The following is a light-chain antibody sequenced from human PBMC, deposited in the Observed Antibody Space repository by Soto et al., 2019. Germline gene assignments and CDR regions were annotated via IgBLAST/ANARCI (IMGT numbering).Light chain of an antibody. CDR1: QSINKY. CDR3: QKTYSTPFT. Sequence: DIQMTQSPSSLSASVGDRVTITCRASQSINKYINWYQQKPGKAPNLLINGASSLQSGVPSRFNGRGSETDFPLTISNLQPEDFANYYCQKTYSTPFTFGPGTKVDIK. CDR2: GAS. J-gene: IGKJ3*01. V-gene: IGKV1-39*01.